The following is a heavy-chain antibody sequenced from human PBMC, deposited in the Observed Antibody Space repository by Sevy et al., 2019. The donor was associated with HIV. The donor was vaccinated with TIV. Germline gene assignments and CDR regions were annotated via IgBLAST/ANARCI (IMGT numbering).Heavy chain of an antibody. V-gene: IGHV3-21*01. J-gene: IGHJ4*02. CDR1: EFTFSSYS. CDR3: ARAGQYKEVAGPGAY. CDR2: ISSSSSYI. D-gene: IGHD6-19*01. Sequence: GGSLRLSCAASEFTFSSYSKNWVRQAPGKGLEWVSSISSSSSYIYYADSVKGRFTISRDNAKNSLYLQMNSLRAEDTAVYYCARAGQYKEVAGPGAYWGQGTLVTVSS.